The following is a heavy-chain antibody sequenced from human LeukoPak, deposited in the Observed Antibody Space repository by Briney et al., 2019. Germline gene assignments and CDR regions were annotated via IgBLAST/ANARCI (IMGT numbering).Heavy chain of an antibody. Sequence: PGRSLRLSCAASGFTFSSYGMHWVRQAPGKGLEWVANMKEDGTETYYVDSVKGRFTISRDNAKNSLYLQMNSLRVEDTAVYYCAKEGRSLQTYWGQGTLVTVSS. CDR2: MKEDGTET. V-gene: IGHV3-7*03. J-gene: IGHJ4*02. CDR3: AKEGRSLQTY. D-gene: IGHD5-24*01. CDR1: GFTFSSYG.